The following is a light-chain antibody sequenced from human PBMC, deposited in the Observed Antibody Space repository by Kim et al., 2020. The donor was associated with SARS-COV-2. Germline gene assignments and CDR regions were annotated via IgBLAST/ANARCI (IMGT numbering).Light chain of an antibody. CDR2: GAS. CDR3: QQYDSSPGT. V-gene: IGKV3-20*01. Sequence: EIVLTQSPGTLSLSPGERATLSCRASQSVSSSYLVWYQQKPGQAPRLLICGASSRATDIPDRFSGSASGTDFTLTISRLEPEAFAVYYCQQYDSSPGTFGQGTKLEI. J-gene: IGKJ2*01. CDR1: QSVSSSY.